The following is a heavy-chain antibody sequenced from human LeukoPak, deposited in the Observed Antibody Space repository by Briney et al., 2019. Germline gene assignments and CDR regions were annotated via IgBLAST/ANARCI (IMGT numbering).Heavy chain of an antibody. D-gene: IGHD3-3*01. J-gene: IGHJ4*02. CDR2: ISYDGSNK. V-gene: IGHV3-30-3*01. CDR1: GFTFSSYA. Sequence: GGSLRLSCAASGFTFSSYAMHWVRQAPGKGLEWVAVISYDGSNKYYADSVKGRFTISRDNSKNTLYLQMNSLRAEDTAVYYCARDSHPQLRFLEWLFPSYWGQGTLVTVSS. CDR3: ARDSHPQLRFLEWLFPSY.